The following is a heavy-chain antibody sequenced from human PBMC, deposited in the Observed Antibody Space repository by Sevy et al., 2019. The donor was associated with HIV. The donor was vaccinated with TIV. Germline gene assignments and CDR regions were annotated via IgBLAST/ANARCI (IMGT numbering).Heavy chain of an antibody. J-gene: IGHJ3*02. D-gene: IGHD3-22*01. CDR1: GYTFIGYD. CDR3: ARDYPKYYYDSSGYPPPARAFDI. CDR2: INPNSGGT. Sequence: ASVKVSCKASGYTFIGYDMHWVRQAPGQGLEWMGWINPNSGGTNYAQKFQGRVTVTRDTSISTAYMELSRLRSDDTAVYYCARDYPKYYYDSSGYPPPARAFDIWGQGTMVTVSS. V-gene: IGHV1-2*02.